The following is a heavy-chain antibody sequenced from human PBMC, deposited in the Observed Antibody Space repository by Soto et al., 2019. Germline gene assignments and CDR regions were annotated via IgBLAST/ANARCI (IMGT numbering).Heavy chain of an antibody. CDR2: ISSSSSTI. Sequence: EVQLVESGGGLVQPGGSLRLSCAASGFTFSSYSMNWVRQAPGKGLEWVSYISSSSSTIYYADSVKGRFTISRDNAKNSLYLQMNSLRDEDTAVYYCARDVRKYYDSSGYASDYWGQGTPVTVSS. V-gene: IGHV3-48*02. J-gene: IGHJ4*02. CDR3: ARDVRKYYDSSGYASDY. CDR1: GFTFSSYS. D-gene: IGHD3-22*01.